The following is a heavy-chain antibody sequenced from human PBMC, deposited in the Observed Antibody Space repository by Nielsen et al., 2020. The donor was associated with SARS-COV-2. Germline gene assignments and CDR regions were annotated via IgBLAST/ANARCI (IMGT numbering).Heavy chain of an antibody. Sequence: GRSLRLSCAASGFTFSSYGMHWVRQAPGKGLEWVAVIWYDGSNKYYADSVKGRFTISRDNSKNTLYLQMNSLRAEDTAVYYCARGVTWDAFDIWGQGTMVTVSS. CDR3: ARGVTWDAFDI. V-gene: IGHV3-33*01. CDR1: GFTFSSYG. J-gene: IGHJ3*02. D-gene: IGHD4-23*01. CDR2: IWYDGSNK.